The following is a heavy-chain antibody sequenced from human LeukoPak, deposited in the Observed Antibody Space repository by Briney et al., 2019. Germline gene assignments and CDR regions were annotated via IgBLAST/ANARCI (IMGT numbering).Heavy chain of an antibody. CDR1: GFTFSSYG. J-gene: IGHJ3*02. D-gene: IGHD2-15*01. V-gene: IGHV3-30*18. CDR2: ISYDGSNK. Sequence: PGGSLRLSCAASGFTFSSYGMHWVRQAPGKGLEWVAVISYDGSNKYYADSVKGRFTISRDNSKNTLYLQMNSLRAEDTAVYYCAKTREVAATFDAFDIWGQGTMVTVSS. CDR3: AKTREVAATFDAFDI.